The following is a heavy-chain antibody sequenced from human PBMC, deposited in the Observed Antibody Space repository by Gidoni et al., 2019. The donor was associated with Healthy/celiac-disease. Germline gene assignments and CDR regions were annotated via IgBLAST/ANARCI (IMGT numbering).Heavy chain of an antibody. CDR2: ISGSGGST. Sequence: EVQLLESGGGSVQPGGSLRLSCAASGFTFSSYAMSWVRPAPGKGLEWVSAISGSGGSTYYADSVKGRFTISRDNSKNTLYLQMNSLRAEDTAVYYCAKGADQLPQSYWYFDLWGRGTLVTVSS. D-gene: IGHD2-2*01. CDR1: GFTFSSYA. J-gene: IGHJ2*01. V-gene: IGHV3-23*01. CDR3: AKGADQLPQSYWYFDL.